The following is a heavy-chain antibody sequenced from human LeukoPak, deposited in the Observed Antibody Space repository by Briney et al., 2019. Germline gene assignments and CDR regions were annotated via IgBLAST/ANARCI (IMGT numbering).Heavy chain of an antibody. V-gene: IGHV3-23*01. Sequence: GGSLRLSCAASGFTFSSYAMSWVRQAPGKGLEWVSAISGSGGSTCYADSVKGRFTISRDNSKNTLYLQMNSLRAEDTAVYYCAKGSGSTSPFYYYGMDVWGQGTTVTVSS. CDR3: AKGSGSTSPFYYYGMDV. D-gene: IGHD2-2*01. CDR2: ISGSGGST. CDR1: GFTFSSYA. J-gene: IGHJ6*02.